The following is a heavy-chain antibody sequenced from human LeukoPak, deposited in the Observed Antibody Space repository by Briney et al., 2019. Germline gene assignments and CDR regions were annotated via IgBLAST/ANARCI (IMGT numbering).Heavy chain of an antibody. CDR2: ISYDGSNK. V-gene: IGHV3-30*18. CDR1: GFTFSSYG. Sequence: GGSLRLSCAASGFTFSSYGMHWVRQAPGKGLEWVAVISYDGSNKYYADSVKGRFTISRDNSKNTLYLQMNSLRAEDTAVYYCAKAGVVAATPYDYWGQGTLVTVSS. CDR3: AKAGVVAATPYDY. J-gene: IGHJ4*02. D-gene: IGHD2-15*01.